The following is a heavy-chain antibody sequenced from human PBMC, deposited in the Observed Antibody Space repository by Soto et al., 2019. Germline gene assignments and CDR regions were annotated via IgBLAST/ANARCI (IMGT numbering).Heavy chain of an antibody. D-gene: IGHD3-10*01. CDR2: VHSDGTTT. V-gene: IGHV3-74*01. Sequence: EVQLVESGGGLVQPGESLRLSCAASGFTFDYYWMHWVRQAPGKGLVWVSRVHSDGTTTTYAGSVKGRFTISRDNARNTVSLQMSSLRAEDTAIYYCGRGDRGGFDLWGHGTVVTVAS. CDR3: GRGDRGGFDL. CDR1: GFTFDYYW. J-gene: IGHJ3*01.